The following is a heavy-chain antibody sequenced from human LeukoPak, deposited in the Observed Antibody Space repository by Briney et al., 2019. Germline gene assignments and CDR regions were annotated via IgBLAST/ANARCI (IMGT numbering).Heavy chain of an antibody. CDR1: GFTFSSYG. J-gene: IGHJ4*02. CDR2: ISYDGSNK. V-gene: IGHV3-30*18. Sequence: PGGSLRLSCAASGFTFSSYGMHWVRQAPGKGLEWEAVISYDGSNKYYADSVKGRFTISRDNSKNTLYLQMNSLRAEDTAVYYCAKDRGIAAAGRSRMLYYFDYWGQGTLVTVSS. D-gene: IGHD6-13*01. CDR3: AKDRGIAAAGRSRMLYYFDY.